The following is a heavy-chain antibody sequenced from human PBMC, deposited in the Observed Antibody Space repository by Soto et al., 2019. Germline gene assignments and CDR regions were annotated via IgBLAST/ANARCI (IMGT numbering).Heavy chain of an antibody. V-gene: IGHV4-31*03. J-gene: IGHJ4*02. CDR1: DGCVSSGGYY. CDR3: ARYLAALYYFDY. CDR2: IYYSGST. Sequence: QVQLQESGPGLVKPSQTLSLTCTVSDGCVSSGGYYWSWIRQHPGKGLEWIGYIYYSGSTYYNPSLKSRVTISVDTSKNQFSLKLSSVTAAETAVYYCARYLAALYYFDYWGQGTLVTVSS. D-gene: IGHD6-13*01.